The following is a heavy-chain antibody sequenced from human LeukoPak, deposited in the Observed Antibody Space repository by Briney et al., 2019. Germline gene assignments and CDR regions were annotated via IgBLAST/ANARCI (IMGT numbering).Heavy chain of an antibody. CDR3: ARGRRVITMVRGVIDSLDY. J-gene: IGHJ4*02. CDR2: INPSGGST. D-gene: IGHD3-10*01. Sequence: GASVKVSCKASGYTFTSYYMHWVRQAPGQGLEWIGIINPSGGSTSYAQKFQGRVTMTRDTSTSTVYMELSSLRSEDTAVYYCARGRRVITMVRGVIDSLDYWGQGTLVTVSS. V-gene: IGHV1-46*01. CDR1: GYTFTSYY.